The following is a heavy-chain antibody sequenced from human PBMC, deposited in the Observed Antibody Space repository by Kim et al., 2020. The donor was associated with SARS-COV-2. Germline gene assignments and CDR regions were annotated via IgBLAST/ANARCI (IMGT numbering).Heavy chain of an antibody. Sequence: SETLSLTCTVSGGSISSSSYYWGWIRQPPGKGLEWIGSIYYSGSTYYNPSLKSRVTISVDTSKNQFSLKLSSVTAADTAVYYCAREGLWPQFDYWGQGTLVTVSS. D-gene: IGHD3-10*01. CDR3: AREGLWPQFDY. V-gene: IGHV4-39*07. CDR1: GGSISSSSYY. J-gene: IGHJ4*02. CDR2: IYYSGST.